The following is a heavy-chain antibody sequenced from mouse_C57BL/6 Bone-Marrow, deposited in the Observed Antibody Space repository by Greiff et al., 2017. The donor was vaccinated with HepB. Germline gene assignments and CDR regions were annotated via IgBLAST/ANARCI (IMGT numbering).Heavy chain of an antibody. Sequence: VHVKHSGPELVKPGASVKISCKASGYTFTDYYMNWVKQSHGKSLEWIGDINPNNGGTSYNQKFKGKATLTVDKSSSTAYMELRSLTSEDSAVYYCARGSIYYDYDGAWFAYWGQGTLVTVSA. J-gene: IGHJ3*01. CDR3: ARGSIYYDYDGAWFAY. CDR2: INPNNGGT. CDR1: GYTFTDYY. D-gene: IGHD2-4*01. V-gene: IGHV1-26*01.